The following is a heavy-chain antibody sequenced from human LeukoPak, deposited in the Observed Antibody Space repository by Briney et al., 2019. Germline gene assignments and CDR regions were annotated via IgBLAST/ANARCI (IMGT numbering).Heavy chain of an antibody. J-gene: IGHJ4*02. V-gene: IGHV4-31*03. Sequence: PSETLSLTCTVSGGSISSGGYFWSWIRQHPGKGLEWIGYIYYSGGTYYNPSLKSRVTISLDTSRNQFSLKLTSATAADTAVYYCAGWLEGSGWVGPYFDYWGQGTLVTVSS. CDR1: GGSISSGGYF. CDR2: IYYSGGT. CDR3: AGWLEGSGWVGPYFDY. D-gene: IGHD6-19*01.